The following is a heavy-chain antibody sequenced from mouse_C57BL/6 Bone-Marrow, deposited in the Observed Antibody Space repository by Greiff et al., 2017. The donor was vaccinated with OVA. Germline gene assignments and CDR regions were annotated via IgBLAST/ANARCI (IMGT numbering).Heavy chain of an antibody. Sequence: EVKLVESGGGLVQPGGSLKLSCAASGFTFSDYYMYWVRQTPEKRLEWVAYISNGGGSTYYPDTVKGRFTISRDNAKNTLYLQMSRLKSEETAMYYCARHYYYGSSPYWYFVVWHRDHGHRLL. J-gene: IGHJ1*03. CDR2: ISNGGGST. CDR1: GFTFSDYY. CDR3: ARHYYYGSSPYWYFVV. D-gene: IGHD1-1*01. V-gene: IGHV5-12*01.